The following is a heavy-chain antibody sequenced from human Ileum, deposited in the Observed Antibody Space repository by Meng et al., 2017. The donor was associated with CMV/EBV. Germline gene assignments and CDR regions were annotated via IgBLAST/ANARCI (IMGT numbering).Heavy chain of an antibody. CDR3: AREYNYHYYGMDV. V-gene: IGHV3-11*01. Sequence: GGSLRLSCAASGFTFSDYYMSWIRQAPGKGLEWVSYISSGGNTIYYADSVKGRFTISRDNAKNSLSLQMKSLRAEDTAVYYCAREYNYHYYGMDVWGQGTTVTVSS. CDR1: GFTFSDYY. CDR2: ISSGGNTI. D-gene: IGHD1-14*01. J-gene: IGHJ6*02.